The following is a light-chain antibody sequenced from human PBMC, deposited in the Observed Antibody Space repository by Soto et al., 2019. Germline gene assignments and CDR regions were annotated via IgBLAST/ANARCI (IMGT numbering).Light chain of an antibody. J-gene: IGKJ1*01. V-gene: IGKV3-11*01. CDR2: DVS. CDR1: QSVSSF. Sequence: EIVLTQSPATLSLSPGERATLSCRASQSVSSFIAWYQQKPGQAPRLLIYDVSNRATGIPARFSGSGSGTDFTLTISSLEHEDFALYYCQQRNDWPATFGQGTTVEIK. CDR3: QQRNDWPAT.